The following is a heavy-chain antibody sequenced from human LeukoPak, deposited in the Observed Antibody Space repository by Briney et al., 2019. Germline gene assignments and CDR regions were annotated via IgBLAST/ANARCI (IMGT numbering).Heavy chain of an antibody. Sequence: QPGGSLRLSCAASGFTFSTYAMSWVRPAPGKGLDWVSGITGGGGTTYYAESVKGRFTVSRDNSKNTLYLHMNSLRAEDTAVYYCANLVPMNYYGSSGPYPTVDYWGQGTLVTVSS. CDR3: ANLVPMNYYGSSGPYPTVDY. CDR1: GFTFSTYA. V-gene: IGHV3-23*01. CDR2: ITGGGGTT. D-gene: IGHD3-22*01. J-gene: IGHJ4*02.